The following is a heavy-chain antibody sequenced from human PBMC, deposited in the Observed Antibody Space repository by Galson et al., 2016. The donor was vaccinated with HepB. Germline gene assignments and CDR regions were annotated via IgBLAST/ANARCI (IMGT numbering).Heavy chain of an antibody. J-gene: IGHJ4*01. CDR1: GFIFSSYA. CDR3: ARDQRHLGGWYSSSWGDY. CDR2: ISYDGSNK. V-gene: IGHV3-30-3*01. D-gene: IGHD6-13*01. Sequence: SLRLSCAASGFIFSSYAMHWVRQAPGKGLEWVAIISYDGSNKYYADSVKGRFTISRDNSKNPLYLQMNSPRAEDTAVYYCARDQRHLGGWYSSSWGDYWGRQNLGTVSS.